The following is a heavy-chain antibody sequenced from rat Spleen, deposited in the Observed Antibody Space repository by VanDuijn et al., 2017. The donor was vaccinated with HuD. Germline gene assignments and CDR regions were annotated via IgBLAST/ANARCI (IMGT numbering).Heavy chain of an antibody. CDR2: ISYDGSST. J-gene: IGHJ1*01. D-gene: IGHD1-1*01. CDR3: ARLYYSADWYFDF. V-gene: IGHV5-7*01. CDR1: GFTFSDYN. Sequence: EVQLVESGGGLVQPGRSLKLSCAASGFTFSDYNMAWVRQAPKKGLEWVATISYDGSSTYYRDSVKGRFTISRDNAKSTLYLQMDSLRSEDTATYYCARLYYSADWYFDFWGPGTMVTVSS.